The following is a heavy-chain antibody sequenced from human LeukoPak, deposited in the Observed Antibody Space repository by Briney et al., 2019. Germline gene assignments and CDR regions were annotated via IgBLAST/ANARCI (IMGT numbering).Heavy chain of an antibody. CDR3: AKARYTSGWYVFDY. D-gene: IGHD6-19*01. Sequence: GGSLRLSCAASGFTFSSYALTWVRQAPGKGLEGVSSISGSGCPTFYAGSVKGRFTISRDNSKSTLFLQMNSLRAEDTAIYYCAKARYTSGWYVFDYWGRGTQVTVSS. CDR1: GFTFSSYA. CDR2: ISGSGCPT. V-gene: IGHV3-23*01. J-gene: IGHJ4*02.